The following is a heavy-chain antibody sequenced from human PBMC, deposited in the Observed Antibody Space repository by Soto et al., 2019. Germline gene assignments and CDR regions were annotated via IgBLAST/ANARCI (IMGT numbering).Heavy chain of an antibody. V-gene: IGHV4-59*01. CDR2: IYYTGST. CDR1: GGSISSYY. Sequence: PSETLSLTCTVSGGSISSYYWTWIRQPPGKGLEWIGFIYYTGSTNYNPSLKSRVTISVDTSKNQFSLKLSSVTAADTAVYYCARFYHPPRGTWAFDIWGQGTMVIVSS. CDR3: ARFYHPPRGTWAFDI. D-gene: IGHD3-16*02. J-gene: IGHJ3*02.